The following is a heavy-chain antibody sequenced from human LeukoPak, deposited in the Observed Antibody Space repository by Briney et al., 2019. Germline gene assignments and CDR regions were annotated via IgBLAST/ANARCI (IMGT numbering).Heavy chain of an antibody. J-gene: IGHJ6*02. CDR2: INPNSGGT. CDR3: AKNLYCGGGSCYPSALGMDV. V-gene: IGHV1-2*06. CDR1: GYTFTGYY. Sequence: GASVKVSCKASGYTFTGYYMHWVRQAPGQGLEWMGRINPNSGGTNYAQKFQGRVTMTRDTSISTAYMELSRLRSDDTAVYYCAKNLYCGGGSCYPSALGMDVWGQGTTVTVSS. D-gene: IGHD2-15*01.